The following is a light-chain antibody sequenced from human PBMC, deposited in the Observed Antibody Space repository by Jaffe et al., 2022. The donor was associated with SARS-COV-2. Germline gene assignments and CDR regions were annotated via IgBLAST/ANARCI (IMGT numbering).Light chain of an antibody. Sequence: QSVLTQPPSVSGAPGQRVTISCTGSSSNIGSRYDVHWYQQLPGTAPKLLIYDNTNRPSGVPDRFSGSKSGNSASLSISGLQADDEAHYYCQSYDSSLRGYVFGTGTKVTVL. J-gene: IGLJ1*01. CDR2: DNT. CDR1: SSNIGSRYD. V-gene: IGLV1-40*01. CDR3: QSYDSSLRGYV.